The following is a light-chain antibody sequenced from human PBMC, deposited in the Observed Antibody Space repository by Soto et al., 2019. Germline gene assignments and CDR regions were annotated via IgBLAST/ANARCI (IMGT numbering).Light chain of an antibody. V-gene: IGKV3-20*01. CDR2: GAS. Sequence: VVGQAPGTLRLATGRRATLSGRDVQSVSSSYLAWYQQKPGQAPRLLIYGASSRATGTPDRFSGSGSGTDFTLTISRLEPEDFAVYYCQQYGSSPPITFGQGTRLEIK. CDR3: QQYGSSPPIT. J-gene: IGKJ5*01. CDR1: QSVSSSY.